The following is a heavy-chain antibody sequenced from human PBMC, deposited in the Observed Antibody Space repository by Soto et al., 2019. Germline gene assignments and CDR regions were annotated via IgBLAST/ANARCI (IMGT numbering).Heavy chain of an antibody. CDR2: ISYDGSNK. CDR3: AKDRGYCSGTGCYPDY. CDR1: GFTFSDYG. V-gene: IGHV3-30*18. D-gene: IGHD2-2*01. J-gene: IGHJ4*02. Sequence: GGSLRLSCAASGFTFSDYGMHWVRQAPGKGLEWVAVISYDGSNKYYADSVKGRFTISRDNSKNTLYLQMNSLRAEDTAVYYCAKDRGYCSGTGCYPDYWGQGTLVTVSS.